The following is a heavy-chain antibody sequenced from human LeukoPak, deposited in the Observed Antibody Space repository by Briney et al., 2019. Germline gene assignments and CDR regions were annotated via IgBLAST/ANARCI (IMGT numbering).Heavy chain of an antibody. D-gene: IGHD2-15*01. J-gene: IGHJ4*02. CDR1: GFTFSSYW. Sequence: PGGSLRLSCAASGFTFSSYWMHWVRQAPGKGLVWVSRINSDGSSTSYADSVKGRFTISRDNAKNTLYLQMNSLRAEDTAVYYCAKEEIVVVVAYDYWGQGTLVTVSS. V-gene: IGHV3-74*01. CDR3: AKEEIVVVVAYDY. CDR2: INSDGSST.